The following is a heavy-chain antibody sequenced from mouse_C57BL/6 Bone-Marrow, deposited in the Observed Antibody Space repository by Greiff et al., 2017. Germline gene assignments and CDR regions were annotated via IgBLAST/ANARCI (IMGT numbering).Heavy chain of an antibody. CDR3: ARATTVPYYFDY. Sequence: EVKLMESGAELVKPGASVKLSCTASGFNIKDYYMHWVKQRTEQGLEWIGRIDPEDGETKYAPKFQGKATITADTSSNTAYLQLSSLTSEDTAVYYCARATTVPYYFDYWGQGTTLTVSS. V-gene: IGHV14-2*01. D-gene: IGHD1-1*01. CDR1: GFNIKDYY. CDR2: IDPEDGET. J-gene: IGHJ2*01.